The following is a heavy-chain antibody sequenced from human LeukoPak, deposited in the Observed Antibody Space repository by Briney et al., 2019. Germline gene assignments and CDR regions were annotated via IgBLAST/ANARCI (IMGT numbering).Heavy chain of an antibody. CDR2: IYPGDSDT. V-gene: IGHV5-51*01. CDR1: GYSFSSYW. CDR3: ARRGSGGWQGNDAFDI. Sequence: GESLKISCKGSGYSFSSYWIGWVRQMPGKGLEWMGIIYPGDSDTRYSPSFQGQVTISADKSISTAYLKWSSLKASDTAMYYCARRGSGGWQGNDAFDIWGQGTMVTVSS. J-gene: IGHJ3*02. D-gene: IGHD6-19*01.